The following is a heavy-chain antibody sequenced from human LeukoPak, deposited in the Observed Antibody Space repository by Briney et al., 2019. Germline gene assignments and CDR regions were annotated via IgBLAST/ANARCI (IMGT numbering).Heavy chain of an antibody. Sequence: ASVKVSCKASGYTFTSYDINWVRQATGQGLEWMGWMNTNSGNTGYAQKFQGRVTMTRNTSISTAYMELSSLRSGDTAVYYCVSNPSRYFDWSASYYFDYWGEGTLVTVP. J-gene: IGHJ4*02. CDR1: GYTFTSYD. V-gene: IGHV1-8*01. D-gene: IGHD3-9*01. CDR2: MNTNSGNT. CDR3: VSNPSRYFDWSASYYFDY.